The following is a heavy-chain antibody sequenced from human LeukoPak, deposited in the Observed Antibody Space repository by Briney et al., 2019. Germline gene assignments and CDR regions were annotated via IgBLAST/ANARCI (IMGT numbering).Heavy chain of an antibody. V-gene: IGHV3-74*01. J-gene: IGHJ1*01. CDR2: IKSDGGT. CDR3: ARAPSEIGGYYPEYYRH. CDR1: GFTFSTYW. Sequence: GGSLRLSCAASGFTFSTYWMHWVRQAPGKGLVWVSRIKSDGGTNYADSVKGRFTISRDNAKKTVSLQMNSLRPEDTGVYYCARAPSEIGGYYPEYYRHWGQGTLVTVSS. D-gene: IGHD3-22*01.